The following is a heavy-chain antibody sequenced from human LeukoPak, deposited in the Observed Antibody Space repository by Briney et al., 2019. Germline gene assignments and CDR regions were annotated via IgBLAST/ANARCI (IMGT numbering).Heavy chain of an antibody. Sequence: GGPLRLSCAASGFTFSSYDMHWVRQATGKGLEWVSAIGTAGDTYYPGSVKGRFTISRDNANNSLGLHMNSLRAEDTAVYYCARDPGSGSYDRSGYYHYYYMDVWGKGNTVPVSS. CDR1: GFTFSSYD. J-gene: IGHJ6*03. CDR3: ARDPGSGSYDRSGYYHYYYMDV. CDR2: IGTAGDT. D-gene: IGHD3-22*01. V-gene: IGHV3-13*01.